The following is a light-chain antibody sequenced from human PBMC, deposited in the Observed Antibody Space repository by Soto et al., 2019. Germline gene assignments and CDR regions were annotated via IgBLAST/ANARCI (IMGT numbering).Light chain of an antibody. CDR2: EGS. CDR1: SSDVGSYKF. CDR3: CSYAGSSTLV. J-gene: IGLJ2*01. Sequence: QSALTQPASVSGSPGQSITISCTGTSSDVGSYKFVSWYQHHPGKAPKLMIYEGSKWPSGVSYRFSGSNSGNTASLTISGLQAEDAADYYCCSYAGSSTLVFGGGAKLTVL. V-gene: IGLV2-23*01.